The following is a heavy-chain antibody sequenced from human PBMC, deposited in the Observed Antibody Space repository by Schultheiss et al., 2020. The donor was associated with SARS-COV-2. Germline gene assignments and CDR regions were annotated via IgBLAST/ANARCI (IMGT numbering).Heavy chain of an antibody. Sequence: GGSLRLSCVASGFPFSSYGMHWVRQAPGKGLEWVALIWFDGSIEYYSDSVKGRFSVSRDDSKITLFLQMNSLRDEDTAIYYCARWNGDPFAFDIWGQGTLVTVSS. J-gene: IGHJ3*02. CDR3: ARWNGDPFAFDI. D-gene: IGHD7-27*01. CDR2: IWFDGSIE. CDR1: GFPFSSYG. V-gene: IGHV3-33*01.